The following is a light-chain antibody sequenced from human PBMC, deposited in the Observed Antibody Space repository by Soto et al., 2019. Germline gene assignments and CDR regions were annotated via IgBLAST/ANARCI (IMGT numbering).Light chain of an antibody. CDR2: GAS. Sequence: EIVMTQSPATLSVSPGERATLSCRASQSVSSNLAWYQQKPGQAPRLLIYGASTRATGIPARFSGSGSGTELTLTISSLQSEDFAVYYCQQYNNCPYTFGQGTKLEIK. V-gene: IGKV3-15*01. CDR1: QSVSSN. CDR3: QQYNNCPYT. J-gene: IGKJ2*01.